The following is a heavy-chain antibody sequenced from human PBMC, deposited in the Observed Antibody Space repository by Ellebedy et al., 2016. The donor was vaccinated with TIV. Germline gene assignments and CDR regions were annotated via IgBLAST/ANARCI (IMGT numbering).Heavy chain of an antibody. D-gene: IGHD3-22*01. CDR2: IDCDDDK. CDR1: GSSISSGYYW. CDR3: AWITFTGTNYYENGMDV. V-gene: IGHV2-70*11. J-gene: IGHJ6*02. Sequence: TLSLTCSVSGSSISSGYYWGWIRQPPGKALEWLARIDCDDDKYYSTSLKTRLTISKDTSKNQVVLTMTNMDPVDTTTYYCAWITFTGTNYYENGMDVWGQGTTVTVSS.